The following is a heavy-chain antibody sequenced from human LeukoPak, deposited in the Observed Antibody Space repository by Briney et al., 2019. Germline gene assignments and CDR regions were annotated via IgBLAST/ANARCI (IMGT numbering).Heavy chain of an antibody. D-gene: IGHD2-2*01. J-gene: IGHJ1*01. Sequence: SQTLSLTCAISGDSVSSNSATWTWIRQSPSRGLEWLGRTYYRSKWYNDYAVSVKSRITINPDTSKNQFSLQLNSVTPEDTAVYYCVKEGSRSTFQHWGQGTLVTVSS. CDR3: VKEGSRSTFQH. CDR2: TYYRSKWYN. V-gene: IGHV6-1*01. CDR1: GDSVSSNSAT.